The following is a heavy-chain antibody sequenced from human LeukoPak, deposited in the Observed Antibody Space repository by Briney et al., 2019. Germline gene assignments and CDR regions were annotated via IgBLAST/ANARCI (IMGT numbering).Heavy chain of an antibody. J-gene: IGHJ4*02. CDR1: GFTFSNAW. D-gene: IGHD6-6*01. V-gene: IGHV3-15*01. CDR2: IKSKTDGGTT. CDR3: ARDGWRWVAARPYYFDY. Sequence: GGSLRLSCAASGFTFSNAWMSWVRQAPGKGLEWVGRIKSKTDGGTTDYAAPVKGRFTISRDDSKNTLYLQMNSLRAEDTAVYYCARDGWRWVAARPYYFDYWGQGTLVTVSS.